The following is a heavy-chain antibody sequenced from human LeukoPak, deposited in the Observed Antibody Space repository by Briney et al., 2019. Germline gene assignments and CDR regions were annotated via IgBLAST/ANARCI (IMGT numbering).Heavy chain of an antibody. J-gene: IGHJ4*02. V-gene: IGHV3-30*18. CDR2: ISYDGSNK. D-gene: IGHD2-21*02. CDR1: GFTFRSYG. Sequence: PGGSLRLSCAASGFTFRSYGMHWVRQAPGKGLEWVAVISYDGSNKYYADSVKGRFTISRDNSKNTLYLQMNSLRAEDTAVYYCAKDYCGSNCYPDYWGQGTLVTVSS. CDR3: AKDYCGSNCYPDY.